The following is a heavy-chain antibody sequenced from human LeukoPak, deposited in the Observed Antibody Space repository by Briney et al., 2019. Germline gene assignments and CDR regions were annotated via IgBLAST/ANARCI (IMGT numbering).Heavy chain of an antibody. D-gene: IGHD2/OR15-2a*01. CDR3: STWAFYHGLDV. Sequence: GGSLRLSCAASGFAFADYAMHWVGKIPGKGMECVAHIHADGGRTFYADSVKGRFTVSRDNGKNSLFLQMDSLTSDDTALYYCSTWAFYHGLDVWGQGATVIVSS. CDR1: GFAFADYA. V-gene: IGHV3-43*02. J-gene: IGHJ6*02. CDR2: IHADGGRT.